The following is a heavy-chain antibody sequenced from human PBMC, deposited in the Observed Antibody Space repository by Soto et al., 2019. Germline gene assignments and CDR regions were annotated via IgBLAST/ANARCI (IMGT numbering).Heavy chain of an antibody. Sequence: SVKVSCKASGGTFSSPGFSRVRQAPGQGLEWMGMIVPSLDTTNYAQKFQARVTITADEVTSTAYMELRSLRSEDTAVYYCARWPQPRYTADPYAVDGWGQGTRVTVSS. J-gene: IGHJ6*02. V-gene: IGHV1-69*11. CDR2: IVPSLDTT. CDR3: ARWPQPRYTADPYAVDG. CDR1: GGTFSSPG. D-gene: IGHD3-16*02.